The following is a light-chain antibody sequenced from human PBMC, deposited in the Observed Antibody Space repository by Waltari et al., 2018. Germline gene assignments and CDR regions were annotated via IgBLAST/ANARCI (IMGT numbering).Light chain of an antibody. J-gene: IGKJ2*01. CDR3: QQYGSSIMYT. Sequence: VLPQSPGTLSLSPGKRATPPCRASQRLTTNYLAWYPQKPAQAPRLLLYGASSRAAGIPDRFSGSGSGTDFTLTISRLEPDDFAVYYCQQYGSSIMYTFGQGTKLEIK. V-gene: IGKV3-20*01. CDR1: QRLTTNY. CDR2: GAS.